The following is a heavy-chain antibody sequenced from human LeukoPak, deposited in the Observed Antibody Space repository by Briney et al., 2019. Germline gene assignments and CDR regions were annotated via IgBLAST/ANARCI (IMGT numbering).Heavy chain of an antibody. CDR1: GGTFSSYA. CDR3: ARDLRVGATGSRGYFDY. D-gene: IGHD1-26*01. Sequence: SVKVSCKASGGTFSSYAISWVRQAPGQGLEWMGRIIPILGIANYAQMFQGRVTITADKSTSTAYMELSSLRSEDTAVYYCARDLRVGATGSRGYFDYWGQGTLVTVSS. V-gene: IGHV1-69*04. CDR2: IIPILGIA. J-gene: IGHJ4*02.